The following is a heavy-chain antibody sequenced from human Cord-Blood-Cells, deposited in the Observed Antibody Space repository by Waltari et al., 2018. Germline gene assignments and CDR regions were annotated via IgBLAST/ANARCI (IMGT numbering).Heavy chain of an antibody. D-gene: IGHD3-3*01. J-gene: IGHJ3*01. CDR3: ARAEVRFLEWLE. V-gene: IGHV1-3*01. CDR2: INAGNGNT. Sequence: QVPLVQSGAEVKKPGASVKVSCKASGYTFTSYAMHWVRQAPGQRLEWMGWINAGNGNTKYSQKFQGTVTITRDTSASTAYMELSSLRSEDTAVYYCARAEVRFLEWLEWGQGTMVTVSS. CDR1: GYTFTSYA.